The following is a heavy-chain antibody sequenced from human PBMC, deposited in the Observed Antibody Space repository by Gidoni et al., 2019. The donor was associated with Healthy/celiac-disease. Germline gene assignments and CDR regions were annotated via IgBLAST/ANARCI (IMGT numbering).Heavy chain of an antibody. CDR1: GFTFSSYA. Sequence: EVQLLESGGGLVQPGGSLRLSCAASGFTFSSYAMGWVRQAPGKGLEWVSAISGSGGSTYYADSVKGRFTISRDNSKNTLYLQMNSLRAEDTAVYYCAKGSDSSGYYKQGAFDIWGQGTMVTVSS. J-gene: IGHJ3*02. D-gene: IGHD3-22*01. V-gene: IGHV3-23*01. CDR2: ISGSGGST. CDR3: AKGSDSSGYYKQGAFDI.